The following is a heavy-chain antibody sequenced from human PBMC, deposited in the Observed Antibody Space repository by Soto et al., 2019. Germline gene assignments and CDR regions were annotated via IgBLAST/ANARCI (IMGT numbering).Heavy chain of an antibody. Sequence: ASVKVSCKASGGTFSSYSISWVRQAPGQGLEMMGKIIPIPGITNYAQKVQSRVTITPDKSTSPDYKELSSPRSEDTAGNYWARDVSGSGSYDLDYWGQGTLVTVSS. J-gene: IGHJ4*02. CDR1: GGTFSSYS. V-gene: IGHV1-69*04. CDR3: ARDVSGSGSYDLDY. D-gene: IGHD3-10*01. CDR2: IIPIPGIT.